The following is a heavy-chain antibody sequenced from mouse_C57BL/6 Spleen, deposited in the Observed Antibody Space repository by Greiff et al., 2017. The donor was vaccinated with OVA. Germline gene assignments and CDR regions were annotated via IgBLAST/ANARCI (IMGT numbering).Heavy chain of an antibody. Sequence: EVKLVESGGGLVQPGGSLSLSCAASGFTFTDYYMSWVRQPPGKALEWLGFIRNTANGYTTEYSASVKGRFTIDRDNSQSILYLHMNARGAEDSATYYSARYRNYAMDYWGKGTSVTVAS. CDR2: IRNTANGYTT. V-gene: IGHV7-3*01. CDR1: GFTFTDYY. CDR3: ARYRNYAMDY. J-gene: IGHJ4*01.